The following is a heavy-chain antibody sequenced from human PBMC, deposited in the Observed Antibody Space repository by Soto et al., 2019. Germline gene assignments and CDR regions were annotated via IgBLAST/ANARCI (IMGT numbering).Heavy chain of an antibody. Sequence: QVQLVESGGGVVQPGRSLRLSCAASGFTFSSYGMHWVRQAPGKGLEWVAVISYDGSNKYYADSVKGRFTISRDNSKNRLYLQMNSLRAEDTAVYYCAKDPRVDILTGPFDYWGQGTLVTVSS. V-gene: IGHV3-30*18. D-gene: IGHD3-9*01. J-gene: IGHJ4*02. CDR3: AKDPRVDILTGPFDY. CDR1: GFTFSSYG. CDR2: ISYDGSNK.